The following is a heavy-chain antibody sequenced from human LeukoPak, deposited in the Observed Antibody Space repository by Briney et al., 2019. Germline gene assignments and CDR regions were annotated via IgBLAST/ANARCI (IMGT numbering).Heavy chain of an antibody. J-gene: IGHJ3*02. CDR3: ARALNLYYYDTSVEPAFDI. D-gene: IGHD3-22*01. CDR2: IYASGST. CDR1: GGSISSGSYY. V-gene: IGHV4-61*02. Sequence: SETLSLTCTVSGGSISSGSYYWSWIRQPAGKGLEWIGRIYASGSTSFNPSLKSRVTISVDTSKNQFSLKLSSATATDTAVYYCARALNLYYYDTSVEPAFDIWGQGTMVTVSS.